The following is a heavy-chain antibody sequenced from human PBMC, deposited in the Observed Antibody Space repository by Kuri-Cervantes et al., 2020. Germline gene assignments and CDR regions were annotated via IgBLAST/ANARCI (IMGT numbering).Heavy chain of an antibody. Sequence: GGSLRLSCAASGFTFSSYAMHWVRQAPGKGLEWVAVISYDGSNKYYADSAKGRFTIPRDNSKNTLYLQMNSLRAEDTAVYYCARASGSGSYDYWGQGTLVTVSS. D-gene: IGHD3-10*01. V-gene: IGHV3-30*07. CDR3: ARASGSGSYDY. CDR1: GFTFSSYA. CDR2: ISYDGSNK. J-gene: IGHJ4*02.